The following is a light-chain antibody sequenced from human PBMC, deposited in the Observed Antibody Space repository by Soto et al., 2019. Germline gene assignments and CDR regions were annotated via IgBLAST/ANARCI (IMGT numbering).Light chain of an antibody. CDR2: KAS. CDR3: QHYNSYSEA. Sequence: DIQMTQSPSTLSGTVGDRVTITCRASQTISSWLAWYQQKPGKAPKLLIYKASTLNSGVPSRFSGSGSGTAFNLTISRLQPDDFATYYCQHYNSYSEAFGQGTKVDIK. J-gene: IGKJ1*01. V-gene: IGKV1-5*03. CDR1: QTISSW.